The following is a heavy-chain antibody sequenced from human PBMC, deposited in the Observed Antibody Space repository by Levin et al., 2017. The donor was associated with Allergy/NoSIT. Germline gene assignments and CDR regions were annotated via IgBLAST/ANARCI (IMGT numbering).Heavy chain of an antibody. Sequence: SETLSLTCTVSGGSLSGGDFYWAWVRQPPGKGLELIGYMHYSGSSFYKSALESRAAISVDTSKNEFSLRLRSVTAADTAAYYCARLVDDFGDRRYLDYWGRGTLVTVSS. D-gene: IGHD4-17*01. CDR3: ARLVDDFGDRRYLDY. J-gene: IGHJ4*02. CDR1: GGSLSGGDFY. V-gene: IGHV4-30-4*01. CDR2: MHYSGSS.